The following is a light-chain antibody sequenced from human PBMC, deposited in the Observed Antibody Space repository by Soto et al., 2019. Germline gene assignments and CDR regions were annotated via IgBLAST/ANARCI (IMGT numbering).Light chain of an antibody. CDR2: DAS. CDR1: QSITTW. J-gene: IGKJ1*01. CDR3: QQYGSSGT. V-gene: IGKV1-5*01. Sequence: DIQITLSASTVSAYVGNTVTITFRASQSITTWLAWYQQRPGKAPKLLIYDASIRAAGIPARFSASGTGTDFTLTISRLEPEDFAGYYCQQYGSSGTFGQGTKVDI.